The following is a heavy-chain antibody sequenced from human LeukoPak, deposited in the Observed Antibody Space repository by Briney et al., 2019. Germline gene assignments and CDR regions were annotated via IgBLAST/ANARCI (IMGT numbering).Heavy chain of an antibody. J-gene: IGHJ4*02. D-gene: IGHD3-10*01. CDR3: ASLRFGEFSRYFDY. CDR2: IYYSGST. CDR1: GGSISSSSYY. Sequence: SETLSLTCTVSGGSISSSSYYWGWIRQPPGKGLEWIGSIYYSGSTYYNPSLKSRVTISVDTSKNQFPLKLSSVTAADTAVYYCASLRFGEFSRYFDYWGQGTLVTVSS. V-gene: IGHV4-39*01.